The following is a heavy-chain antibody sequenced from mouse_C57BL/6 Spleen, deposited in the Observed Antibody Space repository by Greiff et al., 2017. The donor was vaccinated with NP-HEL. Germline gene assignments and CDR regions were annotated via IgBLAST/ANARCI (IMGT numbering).Heavy chain of an antibody. Sequence: LQQSEGGLVQPGSSMKLSCTASGFTFSDYYMAWVRQVPEKGLEWVANINYDGSSTYYLDSLKSRFIISRDNAKNILYLQMSSLKSEDTATYYCARSLGYFDVWGTGTTVTVSS. J-gene: IGHJ1*03. V-gene: IGHV5-16*01. CDR3: ARSLGYFDV. CDR2: INYDGSST. CDR1: GFTFSDYY. D-gene: IGHD1-2*01.